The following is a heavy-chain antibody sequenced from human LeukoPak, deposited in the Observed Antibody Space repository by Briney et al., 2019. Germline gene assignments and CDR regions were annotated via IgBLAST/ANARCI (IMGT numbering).Heavy chain of an antibody. D-gene: IGHD3-10*01. CDR2: MNPSSGNT. CDR3: ARFMVRGVIITRYYYYYMDV. V-gene: IGHV1-8*01. CDR1: GYTFTSYD. Sequence: ASVKVSCEASGYTFTSYDINWVRQATGQGLEWMGWMNPSSGNTGYAQKFQGRVTMTRNTSISTAYMELSSLRSEDTAVYYCARFMVRGVIITRYYYYYMDVWGKGTTVTVSS. J-gene: IGHJ6*03.